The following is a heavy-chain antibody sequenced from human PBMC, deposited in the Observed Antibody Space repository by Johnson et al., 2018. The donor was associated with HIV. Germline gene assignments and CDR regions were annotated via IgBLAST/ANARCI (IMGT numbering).Heavy chain of an antibody. CDR2: ISYDGSNK. CDR3: AKGGYDSEDAFDI. Sequence: QVQLVESGGGLVQPGGSLRLSCAASGFTFSSYAMHWVRQAPGKGLEWVAVISYDGSNKYYADSLKGRFTISRDKSKNTLYLQMNSLRAEDTALYYCAKGGYDSEDAFDIWGQGTMVTVSS. D-gene: IGHD3-22*01. V-gene: IGHV3-30*04. CDR1: GFTFSSYA. J-gene: IGHJ3*02.